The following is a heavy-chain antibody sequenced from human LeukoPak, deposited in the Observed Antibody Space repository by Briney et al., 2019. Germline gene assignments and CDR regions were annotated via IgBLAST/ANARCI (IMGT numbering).Heavy chain of an antibody. V-gene: IGHV3-23*01. Sequence: GGSLRLSCAASGFTFSSYAMSWVRQAPGKGREWVSAISGSGGSTYYADSVKGRFTISRDNSKNTLYLQMNSLRDEDTAVYYCAKTTQIVVVPAAVDYWGQGTLVTVSS. CDR2: ISGSGGST. D-gene: IGHD2-2*01. CDR1: GFTFSSYA. CDR3: AKTTQIVVVPAAVDY. J-gene: IGHJ4*02.